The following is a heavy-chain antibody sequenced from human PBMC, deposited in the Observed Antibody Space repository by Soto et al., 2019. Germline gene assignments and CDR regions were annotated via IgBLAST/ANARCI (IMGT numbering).Heavy chain of an antibody. D-gene: IGHD6-6*01. CDR2: ISAYNGNT. CDR3: ARDSRPAGQLVLAY. CDR1: GYTFTSYG. J-gene: IGHJ4*02. V-gene: IGHV1-18*01. Sequence: QVQLVQSGAEVKKPGASVTVSCKASGYTFTSYGISWVRQAPGQGLEWKGWISAYNGNTNYAQKLQGRVTMTTDTSTSPAYMELRSLRSDDAAVYYWARDSRPAGQLVLAYWGQGTLVTVSS.